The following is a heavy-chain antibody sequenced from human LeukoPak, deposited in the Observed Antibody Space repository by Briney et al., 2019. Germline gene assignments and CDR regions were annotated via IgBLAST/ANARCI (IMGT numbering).Heavy chain of an antibody. CDR1: GFTFDDYG. V-gene: IGHV3-49*04. Sequence: GGSLRLSCTSSGFTFDDYGLSWVRQAPGKGLEWVGFIRSKSYGGAGEYAASVRGRFTISRDDSKSIAYLQMNSLKTEDTAVYYCARVIGDNYGSGTPGYWGQGTLVTVSS. D-gene: IGHD3-10*01. CDR3: ARVIGDNYGSGTPGY. CDR2: IRSKSYGGAG. J-gene: IGHJ4*02.